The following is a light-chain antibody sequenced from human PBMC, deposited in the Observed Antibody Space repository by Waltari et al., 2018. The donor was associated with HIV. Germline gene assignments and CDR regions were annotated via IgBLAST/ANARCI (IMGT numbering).Light chain of an antibody. CDR1: RSDVGSYNL. V-gene: IGLV2-23*02. CDR3: SSYATAGTYVL. J-gene: IGLJ2*01. CDR2: EVN. Sequence: QSALTQPASVYGSPGQSIPISCTGTRSDVGSYNLVSWYQQHPGKAPKLMISEVNRRPSGVSNRFSGSKSGNTASLTISGLQAEDEADYYCSSYATAGTYVLFGGGTKLTVL.